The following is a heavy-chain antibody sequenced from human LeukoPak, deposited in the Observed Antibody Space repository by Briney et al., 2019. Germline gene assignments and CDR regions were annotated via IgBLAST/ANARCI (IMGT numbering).Heavy chain of an antibody. CDR1: GFTFSSYE. Sequence: GGSLRLSCAASGFTFSSYEMNWVRQAPGKGLEWVANIKQDGSEKYYVDSVKGRFTISRVNAKNSLYLQMNSLRAEDTAVYYCARGKDTAYYWGQGTLVTVSS. J-gene: IGHJ4*02. V-gene: IGHV3-7*04. CDR3: ARGKDTAYY. D-gene: IGHD5-18*01. CDR2: IKQDGSEK.